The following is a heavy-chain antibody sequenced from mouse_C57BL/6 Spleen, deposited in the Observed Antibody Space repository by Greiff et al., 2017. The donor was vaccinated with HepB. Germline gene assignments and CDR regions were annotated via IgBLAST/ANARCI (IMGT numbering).Heavy chain of an antibody. D-gene: IGHD1-1*01. Sequence: EVKVVESGAELVKPGASVKLSCTASGFNIKDYYMHWVKQRTEQGLEWIGRIDPEDGETKYAPKFQGKATITADTSSNTAYLQLSSLTSEDTAVYYWARITTVVASYWYFDVWGTGTTVTVSS. CDR3: ARITTVVASYWYFDV. CDR1: GFNIKDYY. J-gene: IGHJ1*03. V-gene: IGHV14-2*01. CDR2: IDPEDGET.